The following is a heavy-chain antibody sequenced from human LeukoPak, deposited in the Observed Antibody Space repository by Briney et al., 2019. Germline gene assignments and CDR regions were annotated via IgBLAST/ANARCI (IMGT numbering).Heavy chain of an antibody. J-gene: IGHJ4*02. Sequence: GSSVKVSCKASGGTFSSYAISWVRQAPGQGLEWMGGIIPIFGTANYAQKFQGRVTITTDESTSTAYMELSSLRSEDTAVYYCARVEYYYGSGSSDYWGQGTLVTVSS. CDR2: IIPIFGTA. CDR1: GGTFSSYA. V-gene: IGHV1-69*05. D-gene: IGHD3-10*01. CDR3: ARVEYYYGSGSSDY.